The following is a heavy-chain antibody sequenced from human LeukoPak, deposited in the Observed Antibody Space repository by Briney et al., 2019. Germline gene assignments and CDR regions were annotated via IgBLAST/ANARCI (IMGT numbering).Heavy chain of an antibody. D-gene: IGHD6-13*01. CDR2: IKQDGSEK. J-gene: IGHJ4*02. CDR1: GFPFSSYS. Sequence: GGSLRLSCAATGFPFSSYSMSWVRQAPGKGLEWVANIKQDGSEKYYVDSVKGRFTISRDNAKNSLYLQMNSLRAEDTAVYYCARDRWSVAAAGGTFDYWGQGTLVTVTS. V-gene: IGHV3-7*01. CDR3: ARDRWSVAAAGGTFDY.